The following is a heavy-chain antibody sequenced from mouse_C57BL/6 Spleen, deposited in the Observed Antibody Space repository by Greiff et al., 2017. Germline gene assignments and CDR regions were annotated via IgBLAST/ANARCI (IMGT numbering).Heavy chain of an antibody. CDR3: AHLLGYDGRVYAMDY. V-gene: IGHV2-9-1*01. CDR2: IWTGGGT. Sequence: QVQLKESGPGLVAPSQSLSITCTVSGFSLTSYAISWVRQPPGKGLEWLGVIWTGGGTNYNSALKSRLSISKDNSKSQVFLKMNSLQTDDTARYYCAHLLGYDGRVYAMDYWGQGTSVTVSS. J-gene: IGHJ4*01. CDR1: GFSLTSYA. D-gene: IGHD2-2*01.